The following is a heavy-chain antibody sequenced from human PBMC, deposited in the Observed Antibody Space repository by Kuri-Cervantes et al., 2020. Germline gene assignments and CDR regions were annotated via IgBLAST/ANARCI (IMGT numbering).Heavy chain of an antibody. Sequence: ASVKVSCKASGYTFTSYGISWVRQAPGQGLEWLGRVNCNGGGTIYAPKFQGRVTMTRDTSISTAYMELSSLKSADTAMYYCARIEGSASSRPDWGQGTLVTVSS. D-gene: IGHD6-13*01. J-gene: IGHJ4*02. CDR3: ARIEGSASSRPD. V-gene: IGHV1-2*06. CDR2: VNCNGGGT. CDR1: GYTFTSYG.